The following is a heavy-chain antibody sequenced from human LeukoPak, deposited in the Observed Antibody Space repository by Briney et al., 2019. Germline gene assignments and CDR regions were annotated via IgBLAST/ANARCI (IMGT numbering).Heavy chain of an antibody. CDR1: GFTFSSCS. Sequence: GGSLRLSCAASGFTFSSCSMNWVRQAPGKGLEWVSSISSSSSYIYYADSVKGRFTISRDNAKNSLYLQMNSLRAEDTAVYYCARGNYYDSSGYYWESYFDYWGQGTLVTVSS. CDR2: ISSSSSYI. J-gene: IGHJ4*02. CDR3: ARGNYYDSSGYYWESYFDY. V-gene: IGHV3-21*01. D-gene: IGHD3-22*01.